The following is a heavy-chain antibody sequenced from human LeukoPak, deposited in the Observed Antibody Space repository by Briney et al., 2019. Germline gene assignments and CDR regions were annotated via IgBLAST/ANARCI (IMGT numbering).Heavy chain of an antibody. CDR3: ARVVYSSSSGFDY. CDR1: GYTFTGYY. J-gene: IGHJ4*02. V-gene: IGHV1-2*02. D-gene: IGHD6-6*01. Sequence: ASVKVSCKASGYTFTGYYMHWVRQAPGQGLEWMGWINPNSGGTNYAQKFQGRVTMTRDTSISTAYMELSRLRSDDTAVYYCARVVYSSSSGFDYWGQGTLVTVSS. CDR2: INPNSGGT.